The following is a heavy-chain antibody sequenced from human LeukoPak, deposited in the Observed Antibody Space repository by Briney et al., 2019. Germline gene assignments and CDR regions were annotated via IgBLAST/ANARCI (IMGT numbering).Heavy chain of an antibody. Sequence: SETLSLTCAVYGGSFSGYYWSWIRQPPGKGREWMGDINHSGSTNYNPSLKSRVTISVDTSKNQFSLKLSSVTAADTAVYYCARAPAGYSSSWDWFDPWGQGTLVTVSS. CDR1: GGSFSGYY. CDR3: ARAPAGYSSSWDWFDP. V-gene: IGHV4-34*01. D-gene: IGHD6-13*01. CDR2: INHSGST. J-gene: IGHJ5*02.